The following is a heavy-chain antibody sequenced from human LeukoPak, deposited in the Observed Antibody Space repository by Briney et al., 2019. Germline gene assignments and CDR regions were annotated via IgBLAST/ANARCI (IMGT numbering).Heavy chain of an antibody. Sequence: SETLSLTCSVSGGSISGYYWTWVRQPPGKGLEWIGQIHYSGRADYNPSLKGRITMSVDTSRNQISLKLSSVTAANTAIYYCVRFGVNYDMDVWGQGTTVTVSS. J-gene: IGHJ6*02. V-gene: IGHV4-59*01. CDR3: VRFGVNYDMDV. D-gene: IGHD3-16*01. CDR2: IHYSGRA. CDR1: GGSISGYY.